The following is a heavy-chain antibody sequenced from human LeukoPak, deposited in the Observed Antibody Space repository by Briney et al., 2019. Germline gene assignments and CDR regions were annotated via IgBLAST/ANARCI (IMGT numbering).Heavy chain of an antibody. J-gene: IGHJ4*02. CDR3: AKDSRPAAYFDY. CDR1: GFTFSSYG. V-gene: IGHV3-30*02. Sequence: PGGSLRLSCAASGFTFSSYGMHWVRQAPGKGLEWVAFIRYDGSNKYYADSVKGRFTTSRDNSKNTLYLQMNSLRAEDTAVYYCAKDSRPAAYFDYWGQGTLVTVSS. D-gene: IGHD2-2*01. CDR2: IRYDGSNK.